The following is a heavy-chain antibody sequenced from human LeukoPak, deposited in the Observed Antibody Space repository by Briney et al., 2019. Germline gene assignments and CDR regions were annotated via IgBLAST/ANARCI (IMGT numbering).Heavy chain of an antibody. CDR1: GGSISSGNYY. CDR3: ARASPGPNWFDP. V-gene: IGHV4-61*09. J-gene: IGHJ5*02. CDR2: IFGSGGT. Sequence: PSETLSLTCAVSGGSISSGNYYWSWIRQPAGKGLEWIGHIFGSGGTNYNSSLKSRVTISIDTSKNHFSLNLISVTAADTAVYYCARASPGPNWFDPWGQGTLVTVSS.